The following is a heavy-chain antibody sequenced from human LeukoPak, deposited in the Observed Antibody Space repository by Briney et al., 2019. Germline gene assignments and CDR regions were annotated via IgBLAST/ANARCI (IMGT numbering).Heavy chain of an antibody. CDR3: ARLRTYYYDSSGYRNWFDP. D-gene: IGHD3-22*01. Sequence: SETLSLTCAVYGGSFTGYYWSWIRQPPGKGLEWIGEINHSGSTNYNPSLKSRVTISVDTSKNQFSLKLSSVTAADTAVYYCARLRTYYYDSSGYRNWFDPWGQGTLVTVSS. CDR2: INHSGST. J-gene: IGHJ5*02. CDR1: GGSFTGYY. V-gene: IGHV4-34*01.